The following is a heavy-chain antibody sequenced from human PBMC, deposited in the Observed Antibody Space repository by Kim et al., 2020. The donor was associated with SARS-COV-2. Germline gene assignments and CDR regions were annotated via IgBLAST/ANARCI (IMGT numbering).Heavy chain of an antibody. V-gene: IGHV6-1*01. CDR2: TFYRSKWST. D-gene: IGHD1-1*01. J-gene: IGHJ4*02. Sequence: SQTLPLTCAISGDSVSSNSATWNWIRQSPSRSLEWLGRTFYRSKWSTDYALSVRSRITINSDASKNQFSLQLNSVTPEDTAVYYCARRSSLSGSFDSWGQ. CDR3: ARRSSLSGSFDS. CDR1: GDSVSSNSAT.